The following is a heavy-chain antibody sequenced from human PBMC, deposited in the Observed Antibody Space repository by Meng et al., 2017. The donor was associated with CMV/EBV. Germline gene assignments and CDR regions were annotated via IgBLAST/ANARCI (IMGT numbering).Heavy chain of an antibody. J-gene: IGHJ6*02. D-gene: IGHD2-2*01. V-gene: IGHV3-21*01. CDR1: GFTFSSYS. CDR3: ARGKLDPHCSSTSCYDYYYGMDV. CDR2: ISNSSSYI. Sequence: GESLKISCAASGFTFSSYSMNWVRQAPGKGLEWVSSISNSSSYIYYADSVKGRFTISRDNAKNSLYLQMNSLRAEDTAVYYCARGKLDPHCSSTSCYDYYYGMDVWGQGTTVTVSS.